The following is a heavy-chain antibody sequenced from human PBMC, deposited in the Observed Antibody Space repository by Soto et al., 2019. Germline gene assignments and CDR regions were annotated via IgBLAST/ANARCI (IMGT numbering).Heavy chain of an antibody. D-gene: IGHD3-10*01. CDR1: GGTFSRYT. Sequence: QVQLVQSGAEVKKPGSSVKVSCKASGGTFSRYTINWVRQAPGQGLEWMGRIIPIAAIANYTQKFQGSVTITVDKSPTTAYIELSSLRSDDTAVYYCASCSTIVRGAPSWFDPWGQGTLVTVSS. V-gene: IGHV1-69*02. CDR2: IIPIAAIA. J-gene: IGHJ5*02. CDR3: ASCSTIVRGAPSWFDP.